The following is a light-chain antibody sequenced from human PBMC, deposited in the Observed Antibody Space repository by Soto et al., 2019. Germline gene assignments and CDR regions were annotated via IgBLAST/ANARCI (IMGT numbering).Light chain of an antibody. CDR1: SSGVGGYNY. J-gene: IGLJ1*01. Sequence: QSVLTQPPSASGSPGQSVTISCTGTSSGVGGYNYVSWYQQHPGKAPKLMIYEVSKRPSGVPDRFSGSKSGSTASLTVSGLQAEDEADYYCSSYAGSNNPPYVFGTGTKVTVL. CDR2: EVS. CDR3: SSYAGSNNPPYV. V-gene: IGLV2-8*01.